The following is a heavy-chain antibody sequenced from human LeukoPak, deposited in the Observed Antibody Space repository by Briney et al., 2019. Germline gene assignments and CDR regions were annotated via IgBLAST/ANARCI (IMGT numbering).Heavy chain of an antibody. V-gene: IGHV3-48*04. D-gene: IGHD3-10*02. CDR1: GFSFSTDG. Sequence: GGSLRLSCSASGFSFSTDGMSWVRQAPGKGLEWVSYISSSSSTIYYADSVKGRFTISRDNAKNSLYLQMNSLRAEDTAVYYCAELGITMIGGVWGKGTTVTISS. CDR3: AELGITMIGGV. J-gene: IGHJ6*04. CDR2: ISSSSSTI.